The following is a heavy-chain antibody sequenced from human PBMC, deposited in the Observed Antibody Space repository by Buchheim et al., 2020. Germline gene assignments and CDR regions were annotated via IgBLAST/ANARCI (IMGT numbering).Heavy chain of an antibody. CDR1: GFTFHDHW. CDR3: TTEPRY. CDR2: VKSTSAGGTI. Sequence: EVQLVESGGGLVGPGGSLTLSCATSGFTFHDHWMSWIRQAPGKGLEWIARVKSTSAGGTIDYVTSVKGRFVISRDDSNNMLYLQMNSLKNEDTAVYYCTTEPRYWGQGTL. J-gene: IGHJ4*02. D-gene: IGHD3-9*01. V-gene: IGHV3-15*01.